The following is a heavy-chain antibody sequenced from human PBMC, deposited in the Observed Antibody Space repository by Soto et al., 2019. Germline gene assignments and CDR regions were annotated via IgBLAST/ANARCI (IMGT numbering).Heavy chain of an antibody. CDR2: MFCTGTT. CDR1: GGSISSGDYY. J-gene: IGHJ5*02. CDR3: ASVVRFCSSRSCLGRNWVDP. V-gene: IGHV4-30-4*01. Sequence: SETLSLTCSVSGGSISSGDYYWSWIRQPPGKGLEWIGYMFCTGTTYYNPSLKSRITISMDTSKNQFSLRLTSVTAADTAEYHCASVVRFCSSRSCLGRNWVDPWGQGTRVTVSS. D-gene: IGHD2-2*01.